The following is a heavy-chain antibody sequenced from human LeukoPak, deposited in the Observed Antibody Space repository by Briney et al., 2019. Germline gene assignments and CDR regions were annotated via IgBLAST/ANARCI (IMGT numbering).Heavy chain of an antibody. CDR1: GFTFSSYA. D-gene: IGHD1-26*01. CDR2: ISGSGGST. V-gene: IGHV3-23*01. CDR3: LRGKVAREGY. Sequence: PGGSLRLSCAASGFTFSSYAMSWVRQAPGKGLEWVSAISGSGGSTYYADSVKGRFTISRDNSKNTLYLQMNSLRAEDTAVYYCLRGKVAREGYWGQGTLVTVSS. J-gene: IGHJ4*02.